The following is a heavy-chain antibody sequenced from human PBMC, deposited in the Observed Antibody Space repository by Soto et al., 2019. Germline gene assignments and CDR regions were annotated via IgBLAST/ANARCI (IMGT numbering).Heavy chain of an antibody. J-gene: IGHJ4*02. CDR3: ARVIGGSGWYGSFGS. D-gene: IGHD6-19*01. CDR2: IIPMFGTP. Sequence: QVQLMQSGAEVKKPGSSVKVSCKASGGSFSSYAINWVRQAPGQGLEWMGGIIPMFGTPNYAQKFQGRVTITADESTNTACMELGSLRSEDTAVYYCARVIGGSGWYGSFGSWGQGTLVTVSS. CDR1: GGSFSSYA. V-gene: IGHV1-69*01.